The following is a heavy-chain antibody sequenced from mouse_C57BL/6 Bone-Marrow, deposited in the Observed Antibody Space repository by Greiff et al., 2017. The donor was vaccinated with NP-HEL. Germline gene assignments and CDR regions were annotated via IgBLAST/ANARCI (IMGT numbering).Heavy chain of an antibody. CDR3: ARGGYYYGSSFGGYFDV. CDR2: ISDGGSYT. D-gene: IGHD1-1*01. J-gene: IGHJ1*03. V-gene: IGHV5-4*03. Sequence: EVMLVESGGGLVKPGGSLKLSCAASGFTFSSYAMSWVRQTPEKRLEWVATISDGGSYTYYPDNVKGRFTISRDNAKNNLYLQMSHLKSEDTAMYYCARGGYYYGSSFGGYFDVWGTGTTVTVSS. CDR1: GFTFSSYA.